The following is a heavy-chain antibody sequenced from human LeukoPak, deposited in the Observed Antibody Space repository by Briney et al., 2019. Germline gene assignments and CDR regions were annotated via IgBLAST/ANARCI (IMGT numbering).Heavy chain of an antibody. V-gene: IGHV3-74*03. D-gene: IGHD4-23*01. CDR1: GFTFSNYW. Sequence: GGSLRLSCAASGFTFSNYWMHWVRQAPGKELVWVSGISGDGYSTKYADSVKGRFTISRDNARNTLYLQMNSLRAEDTAMYFCARDKYGGNSNAFDIWGQGTMVTVSS. J-gene: IGHJ3*02. CDR2: ISGDGYST. CDR3: ARDKYGGNSNAFDI.